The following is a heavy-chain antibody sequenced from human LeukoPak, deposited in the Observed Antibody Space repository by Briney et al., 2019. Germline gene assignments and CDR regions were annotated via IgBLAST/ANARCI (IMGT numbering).Heavy chain of an antibody. Sequence: PGGSLRLSCAASGFTVSSNYMNWVRQAPGKGLEWVSVIYSGGSTYYVDSVKGRFTISRDNSKNTLYLQMNSLRADDTAVYYCATSGGYYQFDYWGQGTLVTVSS. J-gene: IGHJ4*02. D-gene: IGHD1-26*01. CDR1: GFTVSSNY. CDR2: IYSGGST. V-gene: IGHV3-53*01. CDR3: ATSGGYYQFDY.